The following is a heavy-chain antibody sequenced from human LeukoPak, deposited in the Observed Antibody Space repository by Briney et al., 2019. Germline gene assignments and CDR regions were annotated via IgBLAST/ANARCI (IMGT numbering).Heavy chain of an antibody. J-gene: IGHJ4*02. Sequence: PGGSLRLSCAASGFTFSSYGMHWVRQAPGKGLEWVAVISYDGSNKYYADSVKGRFTISRDNSKNTLYLQMNSLRAEDTAVYYCAKDRDYGGNFFDYWGQGTLVTVSS. CDR1: GFTFSSYG. CDR2: ISYDGSNK. D-gene: IGHD4-23*01. CDR3: AKDRDYGGNFFDY. V-gene: IGHV3-30*18.